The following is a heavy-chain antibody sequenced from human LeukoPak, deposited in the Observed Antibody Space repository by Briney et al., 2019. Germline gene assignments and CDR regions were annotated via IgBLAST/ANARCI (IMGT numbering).Heavy chain of an antibody. D-gene: IGHD4-17*01. J-gene: IGHJ6*02. CDR1: GFTFSNYA. CDR2: LSDSGGDT. V-gene: IGHV3-23*01. Sequence: GGSLRLSCAASGFTFSNYAMSWVRQAPGKRLEWVSSLSDSGGDTNYADSVKGRFTISRDNSKNTLYLQMNSLRAEDTAVYYCARDSLAPIYGDPRNYYYYYGMDVWGQGTTVTVSS. CDR3: ARDSLAPIYGDPRNYYYYYGMDV.